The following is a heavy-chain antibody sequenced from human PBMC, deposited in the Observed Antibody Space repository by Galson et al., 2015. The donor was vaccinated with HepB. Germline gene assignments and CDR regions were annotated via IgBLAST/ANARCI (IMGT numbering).Heavy chain of an antibody. V-gene: IGHV6-1*01. CDR3: ARVRQLGQGFHF. J-gene: IGHJ4*02. D-gene: IGHD3-10*01. CDR2: TYYRSKWYK. Sequence: CAISGDSVSSNSAAWNWIRQSPSRGLEWLGRTYYRSKWYKDYAVSVKGRITINPDTSRNQVSLQLNSVTPEDTAVYYCARVRQLGQGFHFWGQGTLVTVSS. CDR1: GDSVSSNSAA.